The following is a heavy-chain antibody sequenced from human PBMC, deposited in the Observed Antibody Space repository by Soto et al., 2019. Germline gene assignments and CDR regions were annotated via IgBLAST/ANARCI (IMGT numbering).Heavy chain of an antibody. CDR3: ARAGPGGYLSLYYYYGMDV. CDR1: GFTFSSYG. CDR2: IWYDGSNK. V-gene: IGHV3-33*01. J-gene: IGHJ6*02. D-gene: IGHD3-22*01. Sequence: QVQLVESGGGVVQPGRSLRLSCAASGFTFSSYGMHWVRQAPGKGLEWVAVIWYDGSNKYYADSVKGRFTISRDNSKNTLYLQMNRLRTEDTAVYYCARAGPGGYLSLYYYYGMDVWGQGTTVTVSS.